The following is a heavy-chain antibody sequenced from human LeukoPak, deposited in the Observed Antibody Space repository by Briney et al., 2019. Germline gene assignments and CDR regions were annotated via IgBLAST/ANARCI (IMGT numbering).Heavy chain of an antibody. CDR1: GGSTSSYY. Sequence: PSETLSLTCTVSGGSTSSYYWSWIRQPPGKGLEWIGNIYYGGSSNYNPSLKSRVTISVDTSKNQFSLKLSSVTAADTAVYYCTRGSIAYYYMDVWGKGTTVTISS. CDR2: IYYGGSS. CDR3: TRGSIAYYYMDV. V-gene: IGHV4-59*01. D-gene: IGHD3-22*01. J-gene: IGHJ6*03.